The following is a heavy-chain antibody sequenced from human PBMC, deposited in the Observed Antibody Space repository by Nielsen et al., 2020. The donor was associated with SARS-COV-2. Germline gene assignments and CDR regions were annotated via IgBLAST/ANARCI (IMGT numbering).Heavy chain of an antibody. CDR1: GYTFTSYG. V-gene: IGHV1-18*01. CDR2: ISAYNGNT. CDR3: ARHQGYCSGGSCYSGRYGMDV. D-gene: IGHD2-15*01. Sequence: ASVKVSCKASGYTFTSYGISWVRQAPGQGLEWMGWISAYNGNTNYAQKLQGRVTMTTDTSTSTAYMELRSLRSDDTAVYYCARHQGYCSGGSCYSGRYGMDVWGQGTTVTVSS. J-gene: IGHJ6*02.